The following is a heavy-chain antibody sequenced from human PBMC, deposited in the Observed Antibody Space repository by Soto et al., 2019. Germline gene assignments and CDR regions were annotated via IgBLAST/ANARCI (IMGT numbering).Heavy chain of an antibody. CDR1: GGSISSGGYY. CDR3: ARDKTTHDAFDI. J-gene: IGHJ3*02. D-gene: IGHD4-17*01. CDR2: IYYSGST. V-gene: IGHV4-31*03. Sequence: SETLSLTCTVSGGSISSGGYYWSWIRQHPGKGLEWIGYIYYSGSTYYNPSLKSRVTISVDTSKNQFSLKLSSVTAADTAVYYCARDKTTHDAFDIWGQGTMVTVSS.